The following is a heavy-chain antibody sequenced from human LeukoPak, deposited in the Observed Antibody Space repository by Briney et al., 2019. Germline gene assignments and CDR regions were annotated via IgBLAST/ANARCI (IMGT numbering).Heavy chain of an antibody. Sequence: GGSLRLSCAASGFTFSCYAMSWVRQAPGKGLEWVSAISGSGGSTYYADSVKGRFTISRDNSKNTLYLQMNSLRAEDTAVYYCAKSHYDILTGYYNYWGQGTLVTVSS. CDR3: AKSHYDILTGYYNY. CDR2: ISGSGGST. D-gene: IGHD3-9*01. V-gene: IGHV3-23*01. CDR1: GFTFSCYA. J-gene: IGHJ4*02.